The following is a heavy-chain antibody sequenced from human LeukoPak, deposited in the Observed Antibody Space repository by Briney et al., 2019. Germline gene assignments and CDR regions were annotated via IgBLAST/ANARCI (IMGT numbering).Heavy chain of an antibody. Sequence: SETLSLTCTVSGGSISRYYWSWIRQPPGKALEWIGYISYSGSTNYNPSLKSRVTISVDTSKNQFSLKLSSVTAADTAVYYCARVPAATLYFDYWGQGTPVTVSS. D-gene: IGHD2-2*01. CDR3: ARVPAATLYFDY. V-gene: IGHV4-59*08. CDR2: ISYSGST. CDR1: GGSISRYY. J-gene: IGHJ4*02.